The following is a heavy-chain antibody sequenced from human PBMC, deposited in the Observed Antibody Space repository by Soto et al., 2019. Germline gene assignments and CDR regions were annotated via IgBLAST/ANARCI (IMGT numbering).Heavy chain of an antibody. CDR1: GFTFSSYS. D-gene: IGHD6-25*01. V-gene: IGHV3-21*01. CDR2: ISSSSSYI. Sequence: GGSLRLSCAASGFTFSSYSMNWVRQAPGKGLEWVSSISSSSSYIYYADSVKGRFTISRDNAKNSLYLQMNSLRAEDTAVYYCARDRNSGSWFFYWGRGTLVTVSS. CDR3: ARDRNSGSWFFY. J-gene: IGHJ4*02.